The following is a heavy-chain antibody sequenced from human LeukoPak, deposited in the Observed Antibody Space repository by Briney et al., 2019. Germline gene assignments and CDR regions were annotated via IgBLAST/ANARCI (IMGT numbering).Heavy chain of an antibody. CDR3: ARGAGVIVVVPAASDGFDP. D-gene: IGHD2-2*01. V-gene: IGHV4-4*07. J-gene: IGHJ5*02. CDR1: GGSISSYY. CDR2: IYTSGST. Sequence: PSETRSLTCTVSGGSISSYYWSWIRQPAGKGREWIGRIYTSGSTNYNPSLKSRVTMSVDTSKNQFSLKLSSVTAADTAVDYCARGAGVIVVVPAASDGFDPWGQGTLVTVSS.